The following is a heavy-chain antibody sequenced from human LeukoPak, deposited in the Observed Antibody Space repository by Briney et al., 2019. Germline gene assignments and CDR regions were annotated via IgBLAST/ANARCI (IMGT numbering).Heavy chain of an antibody. D-gene: IGHD2-8*01. J-gene: IGHJ4*02. CDR3: ASAWGVYN. CDR2: IKGDGSAT. V-gene: IGHV3-74*01. CDR1: GFTFSTSW. Sequence: GGSLRLSCAASGFTFSTSWMHWVRQAPGKGLVWVSAIKGDGSATTYADSVKGRFTISRDNAKNTLYLQINSLRAEDTAVYYCASAWGVYNWGQGTLVTVSS.